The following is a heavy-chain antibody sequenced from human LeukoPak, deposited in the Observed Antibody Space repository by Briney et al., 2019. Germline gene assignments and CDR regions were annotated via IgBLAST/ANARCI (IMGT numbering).Heavy chain of an antibody. CDR2: IYYSGST. D-gene: IGHD2-15*01. V-gene: IGHV4-39*01. CDR3: ARLVPEGNCDP. J-gene: IGHJ5*02. CDR1: GGSISSSSYY. Sequence: SETLSLTCTVSGGSISSSSYYWGWIRQPPGKGLEWIGSIYYSGSTYYNPSLKSRVTISVDTSKNQFSLKLSSVTAADTAVYYCARLVPEGNCDPWGQGTLVTVSS.